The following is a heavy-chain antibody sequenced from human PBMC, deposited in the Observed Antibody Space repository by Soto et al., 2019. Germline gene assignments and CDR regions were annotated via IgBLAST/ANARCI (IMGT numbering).Heavy chain of an antibody. J-gene: IGHJ4*02. CDR2: LYTGDRT. CDR3: VGAAPGD. Sequence: LGGSLRLSCAASGFIVSNKHMGWIRQAPGKGLESVSILYTGDRTYYADSVKGRFTISRDNSKNTVSLQMNGLRDEDTAMYYCVGAAPGDWGQGTPVTVSS. V-gene: IGHV3-53*05. D-gene: IGHD3-16*01. CDR1: GFIVSNKH.